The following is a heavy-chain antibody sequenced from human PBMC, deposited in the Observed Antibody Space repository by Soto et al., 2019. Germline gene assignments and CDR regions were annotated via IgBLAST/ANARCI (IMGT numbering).Heavy chain of an antibody. CDR2: INWNGGST. CDR3: ARDGGQRGRFLEWFPFDY. J-gene: IGHJ4*02. V-gene: IGHV3-20*04. CDR1: GFPFDDLG. Sequence: EVQLVESGGGVVRPGGPRRPSCAASGFPFDDLGRSWARQAQGKGRGWVSGINWNGGSTGYEDSVKGRFTISRDNAKNSLYLQMNSLRAEDTALYYCARDGGQRGRFLEWFPFDYWGQGTLVTVSS. D-gene: IGHD3-3*01.